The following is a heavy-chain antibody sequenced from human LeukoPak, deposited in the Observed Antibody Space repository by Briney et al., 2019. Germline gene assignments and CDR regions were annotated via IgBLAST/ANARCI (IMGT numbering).Heavy chain of an antibody. V-gene: IGHV4-34*01. CDR2: INHSGST. D-gene: IGHD5-24*01. J-gene: IGHJ6*03. Sequence: SETLSLTCAVYGGSFSGYYWSWIRQPPGKGLEWIGEINHSGSTNYNPSLKSRVTISVDTSKNQFSLKLSSVTAADTAVYYCARGKTPRRDGYSPSYYYYMDVWGKGTTVTVSS. CDR3: ARGKTPRRDGYSPSYYYYMDV. CDR1: GGSFSGYY.